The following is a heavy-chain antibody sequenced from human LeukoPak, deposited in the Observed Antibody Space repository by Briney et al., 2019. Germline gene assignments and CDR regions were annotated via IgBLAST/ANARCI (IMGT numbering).Heavy chain of an antibody. V-gene: IGHV3-7*04. CDR3: ARDEGWGVDY. J-gene: IGHJ4*02. CDR1: GFTFNNYW. CDR2: IKEDESKR. D-gene: IGHD3-10*01. Sequence: QAGGSLRLSCEAPGFTFNNYWMKWVRQAPGKGLEWVANIKEDESKRYFVDSVKGRFTISRDNAKNSVYLQMNSLRAEDTAVYYCARDEGWGVDYWGQGTLVTVSS.